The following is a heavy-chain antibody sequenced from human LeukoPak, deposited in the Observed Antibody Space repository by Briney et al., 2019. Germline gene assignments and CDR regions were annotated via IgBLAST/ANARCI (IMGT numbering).Heavy chain of an antibody. J-gene: IGHJ4*02. CDR1: GYTFTSYG. V-gene: IGHV1-18*03. CDR2: ISAYNGNT. Sequence: ASVKVSCKASGYTFTSYGISWVRQAPGQGLEWMGSISAYNGNTNYAQKLQGRVTMTTDTSTSTAYMELRSLRSDDMAVYYCARDLPVVGATRSAFDYWGQGTLVTVSS. CDR3: ARDLPVVGATRSAFDY. D-gene: IGHD1-26*01.